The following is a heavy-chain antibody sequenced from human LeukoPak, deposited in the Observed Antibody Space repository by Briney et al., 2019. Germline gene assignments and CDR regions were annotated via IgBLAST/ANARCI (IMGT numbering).Heavy chain of an antibody. D-gene: IGHD3-22*01. CDR3: ARDLPVLYSSGYHGWDYYGMDV. V-gene: IGHV3-9*01. J-gene: IGHJ6*02. Sequence: GGSLRLSCAASGFTFDDYAMHWVRQAPGKGLEWVSGVSWNSGSIDYADSVKGRFTISRDNSKNTLYLQMNSLRAEDTAVYYCARDLPVLYSSGYHGWDYYGMDVWGQGTTVTVSS. CDR2: VSWNSGSI. CDR1: GFTFDDYA.